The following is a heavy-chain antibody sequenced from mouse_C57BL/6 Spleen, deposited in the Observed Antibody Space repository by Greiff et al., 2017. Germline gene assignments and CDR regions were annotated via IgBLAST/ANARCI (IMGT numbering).Heavy chain of an antibody. D-gene: IGHD1-1*01. J-gene: IGHJ2*01. CDR2: IYPRVGST. CDR3: ARGYGSSYDYFDY. Sequence: QVQLQQSGPELVKPGASVKLSCKASGYTFTSYDINWVKQRPGQGLEWIGWIYPRVGSTKYNEKFKGKATLTVDTSSSTAYMELHSLTSEDSAVYFWARGYGSSYDYFDYWGQGTTLTVSS. CDR1: GYTFTSYD. V-gene: IGHV1-85*01.